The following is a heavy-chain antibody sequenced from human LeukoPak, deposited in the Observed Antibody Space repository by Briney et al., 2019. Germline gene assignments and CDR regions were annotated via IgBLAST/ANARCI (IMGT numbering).Heavy chain of an antibody. Sequence: GGSLRLSCAASGFTFSSNYMSWVRQAPGKGLEWVSVIYSGGSTYYADSVKGRFTTSRDNSKNTLYLQMNSLRAEDTAVYYCARGTRMTPFDYWGQGTLVTVSS. V-gene: IGHV3-53*01. CDR3: ARGTRMTPFDY. CDR1: GFTFSSNY. CDR2: IYSGGST. J-gene: IGHJ4*02. D-gene: IGHD1-14*01.